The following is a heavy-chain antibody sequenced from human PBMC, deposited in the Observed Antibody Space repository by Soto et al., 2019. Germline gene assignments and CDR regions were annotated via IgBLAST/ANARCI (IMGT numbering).Heavy chain of an antibody. J-gene: IGHJ6*02. CDR1: GFTFSHAW. D-gene: IGHD2-8*01. CDR3: ATMGHCSNGVCSYYYHGMDV. Sequence: EVQLVESGGGLVKPGGSLRLSCGASGFTFSHAWMNWVRQAPGKGLEWVGRIKSKIDGGTSDYAAPVKGRFSISRDDSKDTLFLQMNSLKTEDTAVYFCATMGHCSNGVCSYYYHGMDVWGLGTTVTVSS. V-gene: IGHV3-15*07. CDR2: IKSKIDGGTS.